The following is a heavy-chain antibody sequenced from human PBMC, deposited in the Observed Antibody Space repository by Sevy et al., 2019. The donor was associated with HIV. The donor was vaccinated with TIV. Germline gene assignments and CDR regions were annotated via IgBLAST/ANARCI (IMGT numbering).Heavy chain of an antibody. Sequence: GGSLRLSCAASGFTFSSFSMNWVRQAPGKGPEWISYISTRSSAIYYADSMKGRFTISRDNSKNSLYLQMNSLRAEDTAVYYCARESASGTPGGVYYYYYNMDVWGQGTTVTISS. V-gene: IGHV3-48*01. CDR1: GFTFSSFS. D-gene: IGHD6-13*01. CDR3: ARESASGTPGGVYYYYYNMDV. J-gene: IGHJ6*02. CDR2: ISTRSSAI.